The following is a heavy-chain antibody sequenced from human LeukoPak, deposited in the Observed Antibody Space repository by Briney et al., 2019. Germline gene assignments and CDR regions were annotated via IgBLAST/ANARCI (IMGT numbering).Heavy chain of an antibody. J-gene: IGHJ6*02. V-gene: IGHV4-61*02. D-gene: IGHD3-3*01. CDR1: GGSISSGSYY. Sequence: PSQTLSLTCTVSGGSISSGSYYWSWIRQPAGTGLEWIGRIYTSGSTNYNPSLKSRVTISVDTSKNQFSLKLRSVTAADTAVYYCARDSPGAYDFWSGYYKWFGGMDVWGQGTTVTVPS. CDR3: ARDSPGAYDFWSGYYKWFGGMDV. CDR2: IYTSGST.